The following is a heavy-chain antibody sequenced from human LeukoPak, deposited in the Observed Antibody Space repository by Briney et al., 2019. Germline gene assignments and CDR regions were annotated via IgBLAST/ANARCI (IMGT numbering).Heavy chain of an antibody. CDR1: GGSISSGGYY. J-gene: IGHJ4*02. D-gene: IGHD1-1*01. CDR3: AGTTWYFDY. Sequence: SQTLSLTCTVSGGSISSGGYYWGWIRQHPGKGLEWIGYIYYSGITQYNPSLKSRITISLDTSKNQFSLKLSSVTAADTAVYYCAGTTWYFDYWGQGTPLTVSS. V-gene: IGHV4-31*03. CDR2: IYYSGIT.